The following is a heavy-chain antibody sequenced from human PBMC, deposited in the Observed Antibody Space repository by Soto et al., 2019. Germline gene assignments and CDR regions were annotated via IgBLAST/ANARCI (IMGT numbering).Heavy chain of an antibody. J-gene: IGHJ4*02. CDR3: AKAPYSGYDTYYFDY. V-gene: IGHV3-30*18. CDR1: GFTFSSYG. D-gene: IGHD5-12*01. CDR2: VSYDGSNK. Sequence: GGSLRLSCAASGFTFSSYGMHWVRQAPGKGLEWVAVVSYDGSNKYYGDSVKGRFTISRDNSKNTLYLQMNSLRAEDTAVYYCAKAPYSGYDTYYFDYWGQGTLVTVSS.